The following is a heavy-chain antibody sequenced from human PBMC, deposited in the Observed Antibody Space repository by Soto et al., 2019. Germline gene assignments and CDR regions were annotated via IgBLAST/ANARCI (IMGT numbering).Heavy chain of an antibody. J-gene: IGHJ6*02. Sequence: QVQLVQSGAEVKKPGASVVVSCKASGYTFTSYYMHWVRQAPGHRPEWMGVVNPSGGSTTYPQKFQGRVTMTRDSSTSTVYMELTRLRFEDTAVYYCAREPVVPAAVHYYSGMDVWGQGTTVTVSS. CDR3: AREPVVPAAVHYYSGMDV. V-gene: IGHV1-46*01. D-gene: IGHD2-2*01. CDR1: GYTFTSYY. CDR2: VNPSGGST.